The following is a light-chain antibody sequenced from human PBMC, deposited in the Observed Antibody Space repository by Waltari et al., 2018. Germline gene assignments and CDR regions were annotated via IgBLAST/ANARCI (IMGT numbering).Light chain of an antibody. CDR1: QSVGSY. V-gene: IGKV3-11*01. CDR3: QQRSNWTPHT. J-gene: IGKJ2*01. CDR2: AAS. Sequence: DIVLTQSPATLSLSPGDTATLPCRASQSVGSYLAWYQQKPGQPPRLLIYAASTRATGVPARFRGSGSGTEFTLTISSLEAEDFAVYYCQQRSNWTPHTFGQGARLDIK.